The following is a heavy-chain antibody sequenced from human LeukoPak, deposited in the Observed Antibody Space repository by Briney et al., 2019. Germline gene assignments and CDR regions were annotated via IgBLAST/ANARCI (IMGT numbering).Heavy chain of an antibody. CDR2: ISAYNGNT. J-gene: IGHJ4*02. CDR3: ARAVGSSSWYSRGFDY. V-gene: IGHV1-18*01. Sequence: ASVRVSCKASGYTFTSYGISWVRQAPGQGLEWMGWISAYNGNTNYAQKLQGRVTVNTDTSTSTAYMELRSLRSDNTAVYYCARAVGSSSWYSRGFDYWGQGTLVTVSS. D-gene: IGHD6-13*01. CDR1: GYTFTSYG.